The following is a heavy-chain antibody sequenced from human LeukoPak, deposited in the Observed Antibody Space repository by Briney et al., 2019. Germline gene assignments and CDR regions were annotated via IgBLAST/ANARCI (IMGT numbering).Heavy chain of an antibody. Sequence: GASVKVSCKASGGTFSSYAISWVRQAPGQGLEWMGGIIPIFGTANYAQKFQGRVTITADKSTSTAYMELSSLRSEDTAVYYCANNYGRDAFDIWGQGTMVTVSS. CDR3: ANNYGRDAFDI. V-gene: IGHV1-69*06. CDR2: IIPIFGTA. J-gene: IGHJ3*02. CDR1: GGTFSSYA. D-gene: IGHD4-17*01.